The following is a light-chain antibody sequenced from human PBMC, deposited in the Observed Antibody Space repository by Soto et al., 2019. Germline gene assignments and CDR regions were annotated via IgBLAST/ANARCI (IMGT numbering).Light chain of an antibody. CDR3: QEYTNLPWR. CDR1: QSISDT. V-gene: IGKV3-15*01. J-gene: IGKJ1*01. CDR2: SAS. Sequence: IFMNLSPATLSITTGASATLSFRASQSISDTLAWYQQKPGQAPRLLIYSASRGATGFPARFSGSGSGTDFTLTICCLQSEDFAVYCCQEYTNLPWRFGHATKV.